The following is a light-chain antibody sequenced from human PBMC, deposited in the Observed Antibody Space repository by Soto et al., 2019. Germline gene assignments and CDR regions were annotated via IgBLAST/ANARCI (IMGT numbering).Light chain of an antibody. J-gene: IGKJ3*01. CDR3: QQPNSYPPF. CDR2: AAS. V-gene: IGKV1-9*01. Sequence: DIQLTQSPSFLSASVGDRVTITCRASQGISSYLAWYQQKPGKAPKLLIYAASTLQSGVPSRFSGSGSGTEFTLTISSLQPEDFATYYCQQPNSYPPFVGPATKVDI. CDR1: QGISSY.